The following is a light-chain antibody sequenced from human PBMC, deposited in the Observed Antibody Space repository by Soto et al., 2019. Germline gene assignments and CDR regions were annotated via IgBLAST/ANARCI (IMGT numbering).Light chain of an antibody. V-gene: IGLV1-44*01. CDR2: SSS. Sequence: QSVLTQPPSASGTPGQRVTISCSGSSSNIGSNYVYWYQQLPGTAPKLLIYSSSHRPSGVPDRISGSKSGTSASLAISGLQSGDEADYYCAAWDVSLNVVVFGGGTQLTVL. J-gene: IGLJ2*01. CDR3: AAWDVSLNVVV. CDR1: SSNIGSNY.